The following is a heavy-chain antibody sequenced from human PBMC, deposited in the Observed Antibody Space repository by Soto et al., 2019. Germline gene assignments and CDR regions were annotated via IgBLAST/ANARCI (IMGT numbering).Heavy chain of an antibody. D-gene: IGHD6-6*01. V-gene: IGHV3-23*01. CDR1: GFTFISYA. CDR3: AKDPSSRAARPYYFDY. CDR2: ISGSGGST. Sequence: EVQLLESGGGLVQPGGSLRLSCAASGFTFISYAMSWVRQAPGKGLEWVSAISGSGGSTYYADSVKGRFTISRDNSKNTLYLQMNSLRAEDTAVYYCAKDPSSRAARPYYFDYWGQGTLVTVSS. J-gene: IGHJ4*02.